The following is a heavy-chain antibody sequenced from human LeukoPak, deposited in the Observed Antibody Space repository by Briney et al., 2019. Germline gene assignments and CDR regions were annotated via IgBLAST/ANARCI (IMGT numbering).Heavy chain of an antibody. D-gene: IGHD1-26*01. CDR1: GGSITNYY. CDR3: ARHSRTYYDFDY. Sequence: KPSETLSLTCTVSGGSITNYYWSWIRQPPGQGLEWIGYIHYSGSTNYNPSLKSRVSISVGMSTNQFSLKLTSVTAADTAVYYCARHSRTYYDFDYWGQGTLVTVSS. CDR2: IHYSGST. J-gene: IGHJ4*02. V-gene: IGHV4-59*08.